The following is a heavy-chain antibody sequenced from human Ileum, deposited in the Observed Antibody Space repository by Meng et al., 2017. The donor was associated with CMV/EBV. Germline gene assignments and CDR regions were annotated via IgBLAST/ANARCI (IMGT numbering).Heavy chain of an antibody. D-gene: IGHD1-7*01. V-gene: IGHV4-30-4*08. CDR2: IYYSGST. CDR1: GGSISSGDYY. J-gene: IGHJ4*02. Sequence: QVQLQGAGPGLVKPSQTLSLTCTVSGGSISSGDYYWNWIRQPPGKGLEWIGYIYYSGSTYFNPSLKSRVTISVDTSKNQFSLKLNSVTAADTAVYYCARQEELWGYFDYWGQGTLVTVSS. CDR3: ARQEELWGYFDY.